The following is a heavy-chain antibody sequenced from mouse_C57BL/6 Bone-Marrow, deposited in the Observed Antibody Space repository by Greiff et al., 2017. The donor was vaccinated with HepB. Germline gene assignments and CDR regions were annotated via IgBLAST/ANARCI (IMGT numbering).Heavy chain of an antibody. CDR3: ARGRVDNWDFDY. CDR1: GYSITSGYY. J-gene: IGHJ2*01. CDR2: ISYDGSN. V-gene: IGHV3-6*01. Sequence: EVKLQESGPGLVKPSQSLSLTCSVTGYSITSGYYWNWIRQFPGNKLEWMGYISYDGSNNYNPSLKNRISITRDTSKNQFFLKLNSVTTEDTATYYCARGRVDNWDFDYWGQGTTLTVSS. D-gene: IGHD4-1*02.